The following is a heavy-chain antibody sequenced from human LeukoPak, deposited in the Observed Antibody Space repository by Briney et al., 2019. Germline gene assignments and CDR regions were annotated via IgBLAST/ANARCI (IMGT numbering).Heavy chain of an antibody. CDR1: GFTFSSYA. Sequence: GSLRLSCAASGFTFSSYAMHWVRQAPGKGLEWVAVISYDGSNKYYADSVKGRFTISRDNSKNTLYLQMNSLRAEDTAVFYCARSPIDYSNSLYFDYWGQGTLVTVSS. D-gene: IGHD4-11*01. V-gene: IGHV3-30*14. CDR2: ISYDGSNK. CDR3: ARSPIDYSNSLYFDY. J-gene: IGHJ4*02.